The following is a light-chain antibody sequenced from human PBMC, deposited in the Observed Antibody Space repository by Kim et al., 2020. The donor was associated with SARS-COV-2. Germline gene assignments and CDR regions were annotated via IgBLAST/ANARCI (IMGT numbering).Light chain of an antibody. J-gene: IGLJ3*02. V-gene: IGLV3-19*01. CDR1: SLRSYY. Sequence: SSELTQDPAVSVALGQTVRITCQGDSLRSYYASWYQQKPGQAPVLVIYGKNNRPSGIPDRFSGSSSGNTASLTITGAQAEDEADYYGNSRDSSGNHSWVFGGGTKLTVL. CDR2: GKN. CDR3: NSRDSSGNHSWV.